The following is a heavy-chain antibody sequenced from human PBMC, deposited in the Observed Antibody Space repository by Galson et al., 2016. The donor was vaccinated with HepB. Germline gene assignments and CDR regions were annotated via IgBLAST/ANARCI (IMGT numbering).Heavy chain of an antibody. CDR3: ARGGYYGSGHSYGMDV. V-gene: IGHV1-46*01. Sequence: SVKVSCKASGYTFTSYYMHWVRQAPGQGLEWMGIINPSGGSTSYAQKFQGRVTMTRDTSTSTVYMELSSLRSKDTAVYYCARGGYYGSGHSYGMDVWGQGTTVTVSS. J-gene: IGHJ6*02. CDR2: INPSGGST. D-gene: IGHD3-10*01. CDR1: GYTFTSYY.